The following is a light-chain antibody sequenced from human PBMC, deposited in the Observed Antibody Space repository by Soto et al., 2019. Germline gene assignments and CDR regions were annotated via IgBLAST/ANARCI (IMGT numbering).Light chain of an antibody. V-gene: IGKV3-20*01. CDR3: QQYGGSPRT. CDR1: QTVSNY. Sequence: EIVLTQSPGTLSLSPGERATLSCRASQTVSNYLAWYQQKPGLAPRLLIYDASTRATGIPDRFSGSGSGTDFTLTISGLEPEDFAVYYCQQYGGSPRTFGQGTKVDIK. J-gene: IGKJ1*01. CDR2: DAS.